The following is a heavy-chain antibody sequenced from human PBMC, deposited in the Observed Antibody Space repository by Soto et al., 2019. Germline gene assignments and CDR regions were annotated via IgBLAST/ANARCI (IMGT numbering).Heavy chain of an antibody. Sequence: EVQLLESGGGLVQPGGSLRLYCAASGFTFSSYAMRWVRQAPGKGLEWVSAISGSGDSTYYADSVKGRFTTSRDNYKNTLYLQMNSLRAEDTAVYYCARRGSGSYYDYWGQGTLVTVSS. CDR1: GFTFSSYA. V-gene: IGHV3-23*01. D-gene: IGHD1-26*01. CDR2: ISGSGDST. J-gene: IGHJ4*02. CDR3: ARRGSGSYYDY.